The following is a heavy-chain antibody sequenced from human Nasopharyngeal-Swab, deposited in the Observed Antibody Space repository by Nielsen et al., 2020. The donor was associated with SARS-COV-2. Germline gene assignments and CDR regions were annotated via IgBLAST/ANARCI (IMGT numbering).Heavy chain of an antibody. CDR1: GVSISNANHY. CDR3: ARDSYRDAFDI. V-gene: IGHV4-61*01. J-gene: IGHJ3*02. Sequence: SETLSLTCTVSGVSISNANHYWGWIRQPPGKGLEWIGYVHFLGSTDYNPSLKSRVTISLDTSNYQFSLRLSSVTAADTAVYYCARDSYRDAFDIWGQGTMATVSS. CDR2: VHFLGST.